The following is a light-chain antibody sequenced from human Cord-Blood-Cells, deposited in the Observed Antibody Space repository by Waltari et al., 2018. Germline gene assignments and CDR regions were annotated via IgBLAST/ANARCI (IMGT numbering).Light chain of an antibody. CDR2: DAC. J-gene: IGKJ2*01. V-gene: IGKV1D-13*01. CDR1: QGISSA. CDR3: QQFNNYPLYT. Sequence: AIQLTQSPSSLSASVGERVTITCRASQGISSALAWYQQNPGKAPKLLIYDACSLESGVPSRFSGSGSGTDFTLTISSLQPEDFATYYCQQFNNYPLYTFGQGTKLEIK.